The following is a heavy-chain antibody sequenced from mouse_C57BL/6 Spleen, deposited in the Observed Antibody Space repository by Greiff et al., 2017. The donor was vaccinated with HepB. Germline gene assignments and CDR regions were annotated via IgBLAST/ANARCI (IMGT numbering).Heavy chain of an antibody. CDR2: IDPSDSYT. V-gene: IGHV1-69*01. CDR1: GYTFTSYW. Sequence: QVQLQQPGAELVMPGASVKLSCKASGYTFTSYWMHWVKQRPGQGLEWIGEIDPSDSYTNYNQKFKGKSTLTVDKSSSTAYMQLSSLTSEDSAVYYCARRGRRNGGSFDYWGQGTTLTVSS. CDR3: ARRGRRNGGSFDY. J-gene: IGHJ2*01.